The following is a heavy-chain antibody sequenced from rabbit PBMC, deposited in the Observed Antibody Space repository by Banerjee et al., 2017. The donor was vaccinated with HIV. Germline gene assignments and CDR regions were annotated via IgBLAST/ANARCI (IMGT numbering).Heavy chain of an antibody. V-gene: IGHV1S40*01. CDR3: ARDYNGGGHLKL. D-gene: IGHD4-1*01. J-gene: IGHJ4*01. Sequence: QSLEESGGDLVKPGASLTLTCTASGFTISSSYYMCWVRQAPGKGLEWIACINGGASDTTYYASWAKGRFTISKTSSTTVTLQMTSLTAADTATYFCARDYNGGGHLKLWGQGTLVTVS. CDR1: GFTISSSYY. CDR2: INGGASDTT.